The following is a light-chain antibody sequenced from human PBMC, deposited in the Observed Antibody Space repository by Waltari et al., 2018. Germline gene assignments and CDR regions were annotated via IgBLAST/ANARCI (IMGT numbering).Light chain of an antibody. Sequence: QLVLTQSPSAPASLGASVKLTCTLSSGHTRTFSAWLHQHPKKGPRYLMKVNSDGSHSKGDEIPDRFSGSSSGAERYLTISSLQSEDEADYYCQTGGHGTWVFGGGTKLTVL. J-gene: IGLJ3*02. V-gene: IGLV4-69*01. CDR1: SGHTRTF. CDR2: VNSDGSH. CDR3: QTGGHGTWV.